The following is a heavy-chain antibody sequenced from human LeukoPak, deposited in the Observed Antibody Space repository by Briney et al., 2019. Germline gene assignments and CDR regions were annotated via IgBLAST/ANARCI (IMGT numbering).Heavy chain of an antibody. CDR2: ISSSGSTI. Sequence: GGSLRLSCAASGFTFSSYEMHWVRQAPGKGLEWVSYISSSGSTIYYADSVKGRFTISRDNAKNSLYLQMNSLRTEDTAVYYCARDYGGSSPFDCWGQGTLVTVSS. D-gene: IGHD4-23*01. CDR1: GFTFSSYE. J-gene: IGHJ4*02. CDR3: ARDYGGSSPFDC. V-gene: IGHV3-48*03.